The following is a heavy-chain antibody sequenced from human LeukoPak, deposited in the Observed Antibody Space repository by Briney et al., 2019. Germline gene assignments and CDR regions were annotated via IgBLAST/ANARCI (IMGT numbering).Heavy chain of an antibody. CDR2: IRYDGSNK. CDR3: AKEKLTAVAGTGGFDY. Sequence: GGSLRLSCAASGFTFSSYGMHWVRQAPGKGLEWVAFIRYDGSNKYYADSVKGRFTISRDNSKNTLYLQMNSLRAEDTAVYYCAKEKLTAVAGTGGFDYWGQGTLVTGSS. J-gene: IGHJ4*02. CDR1: GFTFSSYG. D-gene: IGHD6-19*01. V-gene: IGHV3-30*02.